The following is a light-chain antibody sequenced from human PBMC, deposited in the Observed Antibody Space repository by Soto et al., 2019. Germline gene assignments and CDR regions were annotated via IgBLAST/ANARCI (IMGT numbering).Light chain of an antibody. V-gene: IGLV2-14*03. CDR1: SSDVGGYNY. CDR2: EVS. Sequence: HSALTQPASVSGSPGQSITISCTGTSSDVGGYNYVSWFQQHPGKAPKLKIYEVSNRPSGVSNRFSGSKSGYTASLTISELQAEDEADYYCTSFTSSSTWVFGGGTKLTVL. CDR3: TSFTSSSTWV. J-gene: IGLJ3*02.